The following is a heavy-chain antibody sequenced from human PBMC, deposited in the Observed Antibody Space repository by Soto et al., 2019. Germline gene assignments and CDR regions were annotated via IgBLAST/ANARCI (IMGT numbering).Heavy chain of an antibody. CDR2: INPSGGST. V-gene: IGHV1-46*01. CDR1: GYTFTSYY. Sequence: ASVKVSCKASGYTFTSYYMHWVRQAPGQGLEWMGIINPSGGSTSNAQKFKGRDTMTRDTSTSTVNMELSSLRSKNTAEYNCACMYYDILTGYYNHYYYYGMDVWGQGTTVTVSS. J-gene: IGHJ6*02. D-gene: IGHD3-9*01. CDR3: ACMYYDILTGYYNHYYYYGMDV.